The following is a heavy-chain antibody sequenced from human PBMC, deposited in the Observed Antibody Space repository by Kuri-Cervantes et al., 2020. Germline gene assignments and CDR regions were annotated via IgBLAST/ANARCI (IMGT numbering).Heavy chain of an antibody. D-gene: IGHD3-10*01. J-gene: IGHJ4*02. V-gene: IGHV1-8*01. CDR1: GYTFTSYD. CDR2: MNPNSGNT. Sequence: ASVKVSCKASGYTFTSYDINWVRQATGQGLEWMGWMNPNSGNTGYAQKFQGRVTMTRNTSISTAYMELSSLRSEDTAVYYYARGSRSWFDVTVDYWGQGTLVTVSS. CDR3: ARGSRSWFDVTVDY.